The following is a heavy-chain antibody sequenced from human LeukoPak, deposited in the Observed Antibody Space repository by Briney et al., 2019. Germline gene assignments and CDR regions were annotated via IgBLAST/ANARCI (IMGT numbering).Heavy chain of an antibody. Sequence: VASVKVSCKASGYTFTSYGISWVRQAPGQGLEWMGWISAYNGNTNYAQKLQGRVTMTTDTSTSTAYMELRSLRSDDTAAYYCARFTFWSGYYPFDYWGQGTLVTVSS. D-gene: IGHD3-3*01. V-gene: IGHV1-18*01. CDR1: GYTFTSYG. J-gene: IGHJ4*02. CDR3: ARFTFWSGYYPFDY. CDR2: ISAYNGNT.